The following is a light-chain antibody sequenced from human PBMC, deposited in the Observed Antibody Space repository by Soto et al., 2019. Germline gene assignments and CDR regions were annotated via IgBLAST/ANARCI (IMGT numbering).Light chain of an antibody. CDR1: QDINNW. CDR3: QQANSFPLT. CDR2: TTS. V-gene: IGKV1D-12*01. J-gene: IGKJ4*01. Sequence: DIQVTQSPSSVSASVGDRVTITCRASQDINNWLAWYQQKPGKAPKPLIYTTSNLQSGVPSRFSGSGSGTDFTLTISSLQPEDFATYYCQQANSFPLTFGGGTKVEIK.